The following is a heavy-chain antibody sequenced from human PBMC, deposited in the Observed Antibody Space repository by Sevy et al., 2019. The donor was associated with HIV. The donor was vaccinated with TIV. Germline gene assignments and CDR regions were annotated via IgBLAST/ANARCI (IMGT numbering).Heavy chain of an antibody. J-gene: IGHJ4*02. V-gene: IGHV3-30-3*01. CDR3: ARLNSCGGDCYYFDY. D-gene: IGHD2-21*02. CDR1: GFIFSHYA. Sequence: GGSLRLSCVASGFIFSHYAVHWVRQGPGKGLEWVAIMSYVGGSENYADSVKGRFTISRDNSKNTLFLQMNSLRPEDTAMYYCARLNSCGGDCYYFDYWGQGTLVTVSS. CDR2: MSYVGGSE.